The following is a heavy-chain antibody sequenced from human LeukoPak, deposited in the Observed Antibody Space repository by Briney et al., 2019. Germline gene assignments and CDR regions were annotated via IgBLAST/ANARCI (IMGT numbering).Heavy chain of an antibody. J-gene: IGHJ3*02. CDR1: GYTFTSNY. CDR3: AREIAAASIDAFDI. CDR2: ISPSSGST. V-gene: IGHV1-46*01. D-gene: IGHD6-13*01. Sequence: ASVKVSCKAFGYTFTSNYMHWVRQAPGQGPEWMGVISPSSGSTTYAQKFQGRVTLTRDMSTSTDYLELSSLRSEDTAVYYCAREIAAASIDAFDIWGQGTMVTVSS.